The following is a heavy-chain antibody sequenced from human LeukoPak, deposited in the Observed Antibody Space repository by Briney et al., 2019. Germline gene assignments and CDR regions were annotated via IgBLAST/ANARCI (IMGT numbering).Heavy chain of an antibody. J-gene: IGHJ4*02. D-gene: IGHD3-9*01. V-gene: IGHV1-69*06. CDR1: GGTFSSYA. Sequence: GASVEVSCKASGGTFSSYAISWVRQAPGQGLEWMGGIIPIFGTANYAQKFQGRVTITADKSTSTAYMELSSLRSEDTAVYYCARGESYDILTGYYSWGQGTLVTVSS. CDR3: ARGESYDILTGYYS. CDR2: IIPIFGTA.